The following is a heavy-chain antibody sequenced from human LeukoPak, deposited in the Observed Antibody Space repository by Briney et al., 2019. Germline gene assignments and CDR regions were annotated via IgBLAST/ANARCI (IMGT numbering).Heavy chain of an antibody. CDR3: ARDPNGNYVGAFEM. V-gene: IGHV3-23*01. CDR1: GISFSSFA. D-gene: IGHD4-17*01. CDR2: ILSGGDVF. J-gene: IGHJ3*02. Sequence: GGSLRLSCAASGISFSSFAMMWVRQAPGMGLELISAILSGGDVFFYGDSVRGRFTISRDDSTNTLFLQMNNLRADDSAVYYCARDPNGNYVGAFEMWGPGTTVTVSS.